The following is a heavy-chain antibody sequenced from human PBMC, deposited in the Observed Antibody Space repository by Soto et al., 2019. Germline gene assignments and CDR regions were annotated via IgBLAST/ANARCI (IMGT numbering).Heavy chain of an antibody. CDR2: INPNSGGT. CDR1: GYTFTGYY. CDR3: ARVPLGVRGVIIGELDS. V-gene: IGHV1-2*02. D-gene: IGHD3-10*01. Sequence: GASVKVSCKASGYTFTGYYMHWVRQAPGQGLEWMGWINPNSGGTNYAQKFQGRVTMTRDTSISTAYMELSRLRSDDTAVYYCARVPLGVRGVIIGELDSWGKGTRVTVS. J-gene: IGHJ4*02.